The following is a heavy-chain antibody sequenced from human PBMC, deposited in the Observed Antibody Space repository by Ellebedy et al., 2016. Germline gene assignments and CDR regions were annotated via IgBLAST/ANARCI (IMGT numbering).Heavy chain of an antibody. CDR3: ARSDILTGYYFLDY. J-gene: IGHJ4*02. CDR2: INHRGST. CDR1: GGSISSSTYY. D-gene: IGHD3-9*01. Sequence: SETLSLTCTVSGGSISSSTYYWGWIRQPPGKGLEWIGEINHRGSTSSNPSLKSRVIISVDTSKNLFSLNLTSVTAADTAVYYCARSDILTGYYFLDYWGQGTLVTVSS. V-gene: IGHV4-39*07.